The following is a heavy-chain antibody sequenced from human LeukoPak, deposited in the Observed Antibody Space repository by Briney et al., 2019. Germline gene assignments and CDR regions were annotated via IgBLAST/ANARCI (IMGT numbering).Heavy chain of an antibody. CDR3: ARDPSRGGWYSYWYFDL. J-gene: IGHJ2*01. D-gene: IGHD6-19*01. CDR2: ISGSGGST. CDR1: GFTFSSYA. V-gene: IGHV3-23*01. Sequence: GGSLRLSCAASGFTFSSYAMSWVRQAPGKGLEWVSGISGSGGSTYYADSVKGRFTISRDNSKNTLYLRMNSLRAEDTAVYYCARDPSRGGWYSYWYFDLWGRGTLVTVSS.